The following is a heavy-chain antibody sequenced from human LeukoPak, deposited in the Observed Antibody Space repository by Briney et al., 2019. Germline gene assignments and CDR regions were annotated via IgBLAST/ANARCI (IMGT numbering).Heavy chain of an antibody. CDR1: GFTFSSYS. V-gene: IGHV3-21*01. D-gene: IGHD2-2*01. J-gene: IGHJ4*02. Sequence: GRSLRLSCAASGFTFSSYSMNWVRQAPGKGLEWVSSISSSSSYIYYADSVKGRFTISRDNAKNSLYLQMNSLRAEDTAVYYCARDKRSKDTVVVPAAVDYWGQGTLVTVSS. CDR3: ARDKRSKDTVVVPAAVDY. CDR2: ISSSSSYI.